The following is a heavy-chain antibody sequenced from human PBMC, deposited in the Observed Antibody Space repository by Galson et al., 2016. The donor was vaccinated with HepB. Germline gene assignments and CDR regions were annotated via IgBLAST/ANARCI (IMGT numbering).Heavy chain of an antibody. J-gene: IGHJ1*01. CDR2: VSHSGDT. CDR1: GVSISDYY. Sequence: ETLSLSCTVSGVSISDYYWSWIRQSPGKGLEWIGYVSHSGDTSYNPSLKSRVTMSVDTSKNQFSLNLSSVTAADSAVYYCARHDSAIFHHWGPGTLVTVSS. CDR3: ARHDSAIFHH. V-gene: IGHV4-59*08. D-gene: IGHD2-21*02.